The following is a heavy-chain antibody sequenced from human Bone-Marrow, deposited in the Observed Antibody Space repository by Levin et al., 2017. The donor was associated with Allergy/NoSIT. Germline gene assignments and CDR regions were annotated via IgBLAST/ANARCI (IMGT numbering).Heavy chain of an antibody. Sequence: SVKVSCKVSGGTFSTYSISWVRQAPGQGLEWMGGIIPILGTTNYAQKFQGRVTIIADDSTSTAYMELSSLRSEDTAVYYCARHHDDYAYYYYGMDVWGQGTTVTVSS. CDR3: ARHHDDYAYYYYGMDV. V-gene: IGHV1-69*13. CDR1: GGTFSTYS. D-gene: IGHD4-17*01. CDR2: IIPILGTT. J-gene: IGHJ6*02.